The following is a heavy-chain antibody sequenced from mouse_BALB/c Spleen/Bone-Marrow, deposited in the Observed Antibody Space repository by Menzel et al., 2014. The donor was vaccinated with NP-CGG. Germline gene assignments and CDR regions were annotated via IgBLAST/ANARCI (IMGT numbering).Heavy chain of an antibody. D-gene: IGHD2-13*01. J-gene: IGHJ3*01. CDR3: ADGDSFAY. Sequence: EVKLQESGGGLVKSGGSLKLSCAASGFTFSSYAMSWVRQTPEKRLEWVASIYSGGSIYYPDSVKGRFTISRDNARNILYLQMSSLRSEDTAMYYCADGDSFAYWGQGTLVTVSA. V-gene: IGHV5-6-5*01. CDR1: GFTFSSYA. CDR2: IYSGGSI.